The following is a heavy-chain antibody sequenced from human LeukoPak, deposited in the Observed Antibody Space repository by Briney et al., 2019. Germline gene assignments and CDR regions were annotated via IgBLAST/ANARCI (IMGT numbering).Heavy chain of an antibody. CDR1: GYTFTSYG. D-gene: IGHD3-9*01. Sequence: ASVKVSCKASGYTFTSYGISWVRQAPGQGLRWMGWISAYNGNTNYAQKLQGRVTMTTDTSTSTAYMELRSLRSDDTAVYYCARDFHHAYYDILTGYYNPFDYWGQGTLVTVSS. CDR2: ISAYNGNT. V-gene: IGHV1-18*01. J-gene: IGHJ4*02. CDR3: ARDFHHAYYDILTGYYNPFDY.